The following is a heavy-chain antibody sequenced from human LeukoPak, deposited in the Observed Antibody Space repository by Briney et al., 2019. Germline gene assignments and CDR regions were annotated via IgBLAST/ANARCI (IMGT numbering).Heavy chain of an antibody. J-gene: IGHJ3*01. D-gene: IGHD5-18*01. Sequence: GGSLKLSCAASEFTFGSFAMSWVRQAPGEGLEWVSYIRGGGAGALYADSVKGRFTVSRDNSRSTLYLQMNSLRVEDTAVYYCAKCAQSYGNDAFDLWGPGTMVTVSS. CDR2: IRGGGAGA. CDR1: EFTFGSFA. CDR3: AKCAQSYGNDAFDL. V-gene: IGHV3-23*01.